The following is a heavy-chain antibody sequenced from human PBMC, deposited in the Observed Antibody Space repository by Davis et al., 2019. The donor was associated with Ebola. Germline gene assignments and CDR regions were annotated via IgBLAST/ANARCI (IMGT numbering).Heavy chain of an antibody. CDR1: GYTFTGYH. V-gene: IGHV1-46*01. CDR3: ASEGRGGYNYYAFDI. CDR2: INPSGGST. J-gene: IGHJ3*02. Sequence: AASVKVSCKASGYTFTGYHMHWVRQAPGQGLEWMGIINPSGGSTSYAQKFQGRVTMTRDTSTSTVYMELSSLRSEDTAVYYCASEGRGGYNYYAFDIWGQGTMVTVSS. D-gene: IGHD5-24*01.